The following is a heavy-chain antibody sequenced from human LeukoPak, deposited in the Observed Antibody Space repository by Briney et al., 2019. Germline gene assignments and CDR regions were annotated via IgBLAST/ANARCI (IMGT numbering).Heavy chain of an antibody. Sequence: GGSLRLSCAASGFIFSSYTMNWVRQAPGNGLEWVSSISTSSTYIYYADSVKGRFTISSDNAKNSLYLQMDSLRAEDTAVYYCARDGGSGATTPFDPWGQGTLVTVSS. D-gene: IGHD3-10*01. CDR1: GFIFSSYT. J-gene: IGHJ5*02. V-gene: IGHV3-21*01. CDR2: ISTSSTYI. CDR3: ARDGGSGATTPFDP.